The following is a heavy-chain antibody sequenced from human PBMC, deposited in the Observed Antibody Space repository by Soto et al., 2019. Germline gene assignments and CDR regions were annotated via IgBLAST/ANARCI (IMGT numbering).Heavy chain of an antibody. D-gene: IGHD3-10*01. CDR3: AVTSNGDDRNYYGLDV. CDR1: GDTFSSGNAA. CDR2: TFFRPKWHT. V-gene: IGHV6-1*01. Sequence: SQTLSLTCVISGDTFSSGNAAWNWIRQSPSSGLQWLGRTFFRPKWHTDDAVSLRGRVSMTGDTSKTQFSVQSDSVTPEDTAVYSCAVTSNGDDRNYYGLDVWGEGITVTVSS. J-gene: IGHJ6*04.